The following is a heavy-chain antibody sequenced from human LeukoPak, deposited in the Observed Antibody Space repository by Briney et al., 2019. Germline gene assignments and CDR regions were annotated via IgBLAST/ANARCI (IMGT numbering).Heavy chain of an antibody. CDR3: ARVANEETNWFDP. Sequence: SVKVSCKASGGTFSSYAISWVRQAPGQGLEWMGGIIPIFGTANYAQKFQGRVTITTDESTSTAYMELSSPRSEDTAVYYCARVANEETNWFDPWGQGTLVTVSS. CDR2: IIPIFGTA. J-gene: IGHJ5*02. V-gene: IGHV1-69*05. D-gene: IGHD1-1*01. CDR1: GGTFSSYA.